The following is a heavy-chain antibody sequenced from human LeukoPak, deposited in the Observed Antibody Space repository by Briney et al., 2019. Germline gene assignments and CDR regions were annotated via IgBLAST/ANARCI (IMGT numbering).Heavy chain of an antibody. CDR2: INPNSGGT. V-gene: IGHV1-2*02. Sequence: ASVKVSCKASGYTFTGYYMHWVRQAPGQGLEWMGWINPNSGGTNYAQKFQGRVTMTRDTSISTAYMELSRLRSDDTAVYYCARDRTLGIAVAGTRGSWFDPWGQGTLVTVSS. CDR3: ARDRTLGIAVAGTRGSWFDP. J-gene: IGHJ5*02. CDR1: GYTFTGYY. D-gene: IGHD6-19*01.